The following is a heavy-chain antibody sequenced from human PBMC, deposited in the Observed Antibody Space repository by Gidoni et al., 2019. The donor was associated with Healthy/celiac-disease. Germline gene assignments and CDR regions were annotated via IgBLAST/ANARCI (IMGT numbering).Heavy chain of an antibody. CDR1: GGSFSGYY. CDR3: ARQLGIVVVSYYYYYGMDV. D-gene: IGHD3-22*01. J-gene: IGHJ6*02. V-gene: IGHV4-34*01. Sequence: QVQLQQWGAGLLKPSETLSLTCAVYGGSFSGYYWSWIRQPPGKGLEWIGEINHSGSTNYNPSLKSRVTISVDTSKNQFSLKLSSVTAADTAVYYCARQLGIVVVSYYYYYGMDVWGQGTTVTVSS. CDR2: INHSGST.